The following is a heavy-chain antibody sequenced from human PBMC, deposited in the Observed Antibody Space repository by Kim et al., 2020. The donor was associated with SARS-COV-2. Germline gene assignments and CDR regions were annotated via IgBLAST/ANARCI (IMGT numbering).Heavy chain of an antibody. J-gene: IGHJ4*02. CDR3: TTDPDTAMAAGY. V-gene: IGHV3-15*01. Sequence: DYAAPVKGRFTISRDDAKNTLYLQMNSLKTEDTAVYYCTTDPDTAMAAGYWGQGTLVTVSS. D-gene: IGHD5-18*01.